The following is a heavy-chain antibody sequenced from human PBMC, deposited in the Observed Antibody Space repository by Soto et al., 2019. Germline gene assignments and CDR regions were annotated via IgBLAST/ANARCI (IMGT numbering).Heavy chain of an antibody. Sequence: GGSLRLSCAASGFSFSVYTMNWVRQAPGKGLEWVSSISSSSSYIYYADSLKGRFTISRDNAKNSVYLQMNSLRAEDTAVYYCARGIAARTPPDNWGQGTLVTVSS. V-gene: IGHV3-21*01. CDR3: ARGIAARTPPDN. D-gene: IGHD6-6*01. CDR1: GFSFSVYT. J-gene: IGHJ4*02. CDR2: ISSSSSYI.